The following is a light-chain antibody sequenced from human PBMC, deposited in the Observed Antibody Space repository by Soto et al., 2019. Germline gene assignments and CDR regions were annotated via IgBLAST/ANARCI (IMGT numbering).Light chain of an antibody. J-gene: IGKJ3*01. CDR1: QDISRY. Sequence: QLTQSPSSLSASVGDRVTITCRASQDISRYLAWYQQRAGKAPKLLIYGASTLQSGVPSRFSVSGSGTEFNLTISSLQPEDFATYHCQQLQRTPFTFGPGTTVDV. CDR2: GAS. V-gene: IGKV1-9*01. CDR3: QQLQRTPFT.